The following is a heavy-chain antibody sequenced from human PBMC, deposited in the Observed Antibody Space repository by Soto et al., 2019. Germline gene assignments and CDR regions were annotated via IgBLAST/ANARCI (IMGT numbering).Heavy chain of an antibody. Sequence: SETLSLTCSVSGGSISGYSCTWIRKAPEKGLEWIGYIYYTGNSNYNASLKSRVTISMGTSKTQFSLRLTSVTAADTAVYYCERGYSYGKYDSWGQGTLVTVSS. CDR2: IYYTGNS. D-gene: IGHD5-18*01. V-gene: IGHV4-59*01. CDR3: ERGYSYGKYDS. J-gene: IGHJ4*02. CDR1: GGSISGYS.